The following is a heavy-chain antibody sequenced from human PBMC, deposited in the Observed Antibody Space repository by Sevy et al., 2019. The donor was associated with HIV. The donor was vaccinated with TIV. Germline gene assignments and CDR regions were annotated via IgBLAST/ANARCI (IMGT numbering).Heavy chain of an antibody. J-gene: IGHJ6*02. CDR2: IRSKAYGGTT. CDR3: TRTPKDIVVVVAATVRSGYYYYGMDV. CDR1: GFTFGDYA. V-gene: IGHV3-49*03. D-gene: IGHD2-15*01. Sequence: GGSLRLSCTASGFTFGDYAMSWFRQAPGKGLEWVGFIRSKAYGGTTEYAASVKGRFTISRDDSKSIAYLQMNSLKTEDTAVYYCTRTPKDIVVVVAATVRSGYYYYGMDVWGQGTTVTVSS.